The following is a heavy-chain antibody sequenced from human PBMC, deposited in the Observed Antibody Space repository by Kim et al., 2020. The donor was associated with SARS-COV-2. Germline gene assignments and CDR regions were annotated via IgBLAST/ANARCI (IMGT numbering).Heavy chain of an antibody. D-gene: IGHD5-12*01. J-gene: IGHJ6*02. CDR3: AKTIGYDEGGMDV. Sequence: YAQKFQGRVTITADESTSTAYMELSSLRSEDTAVYYCAKTIGYDEGGMDVWGQGTTVTVSS. V-gene: IGHV1-69*01.